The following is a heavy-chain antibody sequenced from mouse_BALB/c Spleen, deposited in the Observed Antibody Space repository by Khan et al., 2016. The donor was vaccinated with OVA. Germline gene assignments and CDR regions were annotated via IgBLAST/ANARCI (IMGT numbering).Heavy chain of an antibody. CDR2: ISTYYGDA. Sequence: QVQLQQSGAELVRPGVSVKISCKGSGYTFTDFAMHWVKQRHAKSLEWIGVISTYYGDANYNQNFKGKATMTVDKSSSTAYMELARLTSEDSAIYYSGRGSGHYRFAYWGQGTLVTVSA. CDR3: GRGSGHYRFAY. CDR1: GYTFTDFA. V-gene: IGHV1S137*01. J-gene: IGHJ3*01. D-gene: IGHD2-1*01.